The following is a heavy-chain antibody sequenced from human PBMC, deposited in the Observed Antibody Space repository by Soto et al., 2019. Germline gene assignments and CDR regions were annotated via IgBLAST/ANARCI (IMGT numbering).Heavy chain of an antibody. J-gene: IGHJ5*02. CDR1: GFSFSTTD. CDR2: IDGGGETT. Sequence: EFQVMQSGGGFVQPGGSLRLACAASGFSFSTTDMSWVRQAPGKGLEWVSTIDGGGETTYYADSVRGRFTISRDNSKNTVCLQMDGLRVDDTAFYYCAKNSGWFNTWGQGDLVIVSS. CDR3: AKNSGWFNT. D-gene: IGHD3-10*01. V-gene: IGHV3-23*01.